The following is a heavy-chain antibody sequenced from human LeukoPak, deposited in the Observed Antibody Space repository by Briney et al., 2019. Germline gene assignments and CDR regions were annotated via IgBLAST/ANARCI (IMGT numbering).Heavy chain of an antibody. CDR2: IYYSGST. CDR1: GGSISSYY. CDR3: ARGYSSRNWFDP. J-gene: IGHJ5*02. V-gene: IGHV4-59*01. D-gene: IGHD6-19*01. Sequence: PSETLSLTCTVSGGSISSYYWSWIRQPPGKGLEWIGYIYYSGSTNYNPSLKSRVTISVDTSKNQFSLKLSSVTAADTAVYYCARGYSSRNWFDPWGQGTLVTVSS.